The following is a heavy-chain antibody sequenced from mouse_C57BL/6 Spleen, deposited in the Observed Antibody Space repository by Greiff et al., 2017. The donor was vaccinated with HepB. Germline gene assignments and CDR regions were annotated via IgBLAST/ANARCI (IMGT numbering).Heavy chain of an antibody. CDR2: INPNNGGT. V-gene: IGHV1-22*01. Sequence: EVQLQQSGPELVKPGASVKMSCKASGYTFTDYNMHWVKQSHGKSLEWIGYINPNNGGTSYNQKFKGKATLTVNKSSSPAYMELRSLTSEESAVYYCARPELGAWFAYWGQGTLVTVSA. CDR1: GYTFTDYN. D-gene: IGHD4-1*01. CDR3: ARPELGAWFAY. J-gene: IGHJ3*01.